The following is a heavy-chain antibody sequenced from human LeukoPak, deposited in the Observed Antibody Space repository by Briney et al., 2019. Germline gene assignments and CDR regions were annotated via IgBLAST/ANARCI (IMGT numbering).Heavy chain of an antibody. V-gene: IGHV1-69*04. CDR3: ARAKAQEMATIEY. CDR1: GGTFSSYA. CDR2: IIPILGIA. D-gene: IGHD5-24*01. J-gene: IGHJ4*02. Sequence: GASVKVSCKASGGTFSSYAISWVRQAPGQGLEWMGRIIPILGIANYPQKFQGRVTITADKSTSTAYMELSSLRSEDTAVYYCARAKAQEMATIEYWGQGTLVTVSS.